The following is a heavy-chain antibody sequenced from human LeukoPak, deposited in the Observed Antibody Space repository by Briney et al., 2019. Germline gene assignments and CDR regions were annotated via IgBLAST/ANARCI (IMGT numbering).Heavy chain of an antibody. CDR2: IGGTGYDI. D-gene: IGHD2-21*01. Sequence: GGSLRLSCAASGFTFNSYAMTWVRQAPGKGLEWVAAIGGTGYDIFYADSVKGRFTISRDNSKNPLFLQMNSLRAEDTAVYYCAKLAGLTYEEYYFDYWGQGTLVTVSS. J-gene: IGHJ4*02. V-gene: IGHV3-23*01. CDR1: GFTFNSYA. CDR3: AKLAGLTYEEYYFDY.